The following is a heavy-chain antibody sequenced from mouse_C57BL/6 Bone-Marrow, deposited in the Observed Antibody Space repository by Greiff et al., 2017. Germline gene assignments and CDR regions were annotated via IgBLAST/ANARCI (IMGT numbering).Heavy chain of an antibody. Sequence: QVQLQQPGAELVMPGASVKLSCKASGYTFTSYWMHWVKQRPGQGLEWIGEIDPSDSYTNYNQKFKGKSTLTVDKSSSTAYMQLSSLTSEDSAVYYGARTPFYDYDWYYSIDYWGQGTSVTVSS. D-gene: IGHD2-4*01. CDR2: IDPSDSYT. J-gene: IGHJ4*01. CDR3: ARTPFYDYDWYYSIDY. CDR1: GYTFTSYW. V-gene: IGHV1-69*01.